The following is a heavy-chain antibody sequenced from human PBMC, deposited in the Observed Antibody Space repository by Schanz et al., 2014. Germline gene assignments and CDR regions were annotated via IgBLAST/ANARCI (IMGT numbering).Heavy chain of an antibody. V-gene: IGHV3-11*04. CDR2: VSSYDTTV. CDR3: AKDPHKDYGGKPQALDI. Sequence: QVQLLESGGGLFKPGGSLRLSCAGSGFTFADYYMTWIRQAPGKGLEWISYVSSYDTTVSYADSVKGRFTISRDNSKNTLYLQMNSLRAEDTALYYCAKDPHKDYGGKPQALDIWGQGTMVTVSS. CDR1: GFTFADYY. D-gene: IGHD4-17*01. J-gene: IGHJ3*02.